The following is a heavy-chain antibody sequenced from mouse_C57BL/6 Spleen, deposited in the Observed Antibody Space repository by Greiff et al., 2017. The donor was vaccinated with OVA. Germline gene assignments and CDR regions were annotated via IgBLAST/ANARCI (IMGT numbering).Heavy chain of an antibody. J-gene: IGHJ2*01. CDR3: TTRGYSNYYFDY. D-gene: IGHD2-5*01. Sequence: QQSGAELVRPGASVKLSCTASGFNIKDDYMHWVKQRPEQGLEWIGWIDPENGDTEYASKFQGKATITADTSSNTAYLQLSSLTSEDTAVYYCTTRGYSNYYFDYWGQGTTLTVSS. V-gene: IGHV14-4*01. CDR2: IDPENGDT. CDR1: GFNIKDDY.